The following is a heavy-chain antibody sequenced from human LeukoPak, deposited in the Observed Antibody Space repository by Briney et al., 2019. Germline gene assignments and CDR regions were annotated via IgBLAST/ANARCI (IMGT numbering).Heavy chain of an antibody. CDR3: VRGTVGVGAFDI. CDR2: ISTAGDT. Sequence: GGSLRLSCAASGFSFSRYDMHWVRQVTGKGLDWVSAISTAGDTYYPGSVKGRFTISRENAKNSLYLQMNSLRAGDTAVYYCVRGTVGVGAFDIWGQGTMVTVS. V-gene: IGHV3-13*01. J-gene: IGHJ3*02. CDR1: GFSFSRYD. D-gene: IGHD1-1*01.